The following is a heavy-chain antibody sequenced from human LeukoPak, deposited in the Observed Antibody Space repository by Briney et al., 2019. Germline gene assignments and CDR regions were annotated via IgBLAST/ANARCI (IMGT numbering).Heavy chain of an antibody. CDR3: ARGILTAMGYFDY. CDR2: ISYDGSNK. Sequence: GGSLRLSCAASGFTFSSYAMHWVRQAPGKGLEWVAVISYDGSNKYYADSVKGRFTISRDNSKNTLYLQMNSLRAEDTAVYYCARGILTAMGYFDYWGERTLVTVSS. D-gene: IGHD5-18*01. J-gene: IGHJ4*02. V-gene: IGHV3-30-3*01. CDR1: GFTFSSYA.